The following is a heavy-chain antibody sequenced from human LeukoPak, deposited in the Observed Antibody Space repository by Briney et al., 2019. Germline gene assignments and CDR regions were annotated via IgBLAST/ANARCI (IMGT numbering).Heavy chain of an antibody. CDR2: ISWNSGSI. CDR1: GFTFDDYA. V-gene: IGHV3-9*01. J-gene: IGHJ4*02. Sequence: GRSLRLSCAASGFTFDDYAMQWVRQAPGKGLEWVSGISWNSGSIGYADSVKGRFTISRDNAKNSLYLQMNSLRAEDTALYYCANSPMVRGVIVGLEYWGQGTLVTVSS. D-gene: IGHD3-10*01. CDR3: ANSPMVRGVIVGLEY.